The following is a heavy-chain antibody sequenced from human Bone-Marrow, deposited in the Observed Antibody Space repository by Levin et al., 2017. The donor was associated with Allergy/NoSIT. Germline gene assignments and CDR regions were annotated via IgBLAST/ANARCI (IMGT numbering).Heavy chain of an antibody. J-gene: IGHJ4*02. CDR1: GY. V-gene: IGHV1-2*02. CDR3: STLRGYGDTGVNY. D-gene: IGHD4-23*01. CDR2: INLNSGGT. Sequence: AASVKVSCKASGYIHWVRQAPGQGLEWMGWINLNSGGTKYAQKFQDRVTMTRDTSISTVYMELNSLTSDDTAVYYCSTLRGYGDTGVNYWGQGTLVTVSS.